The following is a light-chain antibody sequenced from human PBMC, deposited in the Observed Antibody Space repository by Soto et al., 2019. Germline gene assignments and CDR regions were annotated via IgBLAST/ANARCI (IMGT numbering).Light chain of an antibody. CDR2: GTS. Sequence: EILLTQSPGTLSLSPGERATLSCRASQSVRSSYLAWYQQKPGQAPRLLIYGTSSRATDIPDRFSGSGSGTDFTLTISRLEPEDSAVYYCQQYGSSPPFTFGPGTKV. CDR1: QSVRSSY. J-gene: IGKJ3*01. V-gene: IGKV3-20*01. CDR3: QQYGSSPPFT.